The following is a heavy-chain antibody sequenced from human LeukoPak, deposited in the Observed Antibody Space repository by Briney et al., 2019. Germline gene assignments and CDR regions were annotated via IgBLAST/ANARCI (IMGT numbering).Heavy chain of an antibody. Sequence: GGSLRLSCAASGLTVSSNCMSWVRQAPGKGLEWVSAISGSGGSTYYADSVKGRFTISRDNSKNTLYVQMNSLRAEDTAVYYCAKLLTSGWRPIDYWGQGTLVTVSS. D-gene: IGHD6-19*01. CDR2: ISGSGGST. J-gene: IGHJ4*02. V-gene: IGHV3-23*01. CDR3: AKLLTSGWRPIDY. CDR1: GLTVSSNC.